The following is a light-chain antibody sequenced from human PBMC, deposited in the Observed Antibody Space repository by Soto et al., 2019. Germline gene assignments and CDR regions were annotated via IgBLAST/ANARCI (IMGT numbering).Light chain of an antibody. V-gene: IGLV1-40*01. CDR3: QSYDNSLRGSV. CDR2: DNF. Sequence: QPVLTQPPSVSGAPGQRVTISCTGSGSNIGAGFDVHWYRQLPGTAPQLLIYDNFKRPSGVPDRFSGSKSGTSASLAITGLQAEDEAAYYCQSYDNSLRGSVFGGGTKLTVL. J-gene: IGLJ3*02. CDR1: GSNIGAGFD.